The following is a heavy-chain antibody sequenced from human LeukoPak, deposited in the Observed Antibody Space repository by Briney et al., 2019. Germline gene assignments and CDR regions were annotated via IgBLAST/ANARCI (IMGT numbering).Heavy chain of an antibody. J-gene: IGHJ6*03. CDR3: AKNRGGTYKYYMDV. Sequence: PGGCLRLSCAASGFTFNKYAMSWVRQAPGMGLEWLSYVSGSGGATYYADSVKGRLTISRDNSKNTVYLQMGSLRAEDTAVYYCAKNRGGTYKYYMDVWGNRTTVTASS. CDR1: GFTFNKYA. V-gene: IGHV3-23*01. CDR2: VSGSGGAT. D-gene: IGHD1-1*01.